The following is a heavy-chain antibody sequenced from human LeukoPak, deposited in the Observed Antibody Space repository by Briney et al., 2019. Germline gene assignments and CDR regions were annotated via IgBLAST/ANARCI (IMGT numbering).Heavy chain of an antibody. CDR3: ARDSHFGHSYGPNYWYFDL. J-gene: IGHJ2*01. Sequence: KPSETLSLTCSVSGYPISSGYYWGWIRQPPGKGLEWIGSSYHSGSPYYNPSLKSRVTISVDTSKKQFSLKLSSVTAADTAVYYCARDSHFGHSYGPNYWYFDLWGRGTLVTVSS. CDR1: GYPISSGYY. V-gene: IGHV4-38-2*02. CDR2: SYHSGSP. D-gene: IGHD5-18*01.